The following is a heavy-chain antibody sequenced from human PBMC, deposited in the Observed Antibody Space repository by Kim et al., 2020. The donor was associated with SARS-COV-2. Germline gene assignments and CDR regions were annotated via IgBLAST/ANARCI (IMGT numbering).Heavy chain of an antibody. CDR3: ARVRSQWELRPFYP. J-gene: IGHJ5*02. D-gene: IGHD1-26*01. Sequence: ASVKVSCKTSGYFFTSYAITWVRQAPGQGLEWMGWISVYNGNTKYAQNFQGRVSMTTDTATNTAYMELRSLRSDDTAVYYCARVRSQWELRPFYPWGQGTLVTVSS. CDR2: ISVYNGNT. CDR1: GYFFTSYA. V-gene: IGHV1-18*01.